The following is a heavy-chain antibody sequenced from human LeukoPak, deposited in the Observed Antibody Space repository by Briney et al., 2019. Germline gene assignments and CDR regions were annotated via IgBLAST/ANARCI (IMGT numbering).Heavy chain of an antibody. D-gene: IGHD4-11*01. V-gene: IGHV4-30-2*01. J-gene: IGHJ3*02. CDR1: GGSISSGGYY. CDR3: ARDLDYSNYVGAFDI. Sequence: PSEALSLTCTVSGGSISSGGYYWSWIRQPPGKGLEWIGYIYHSGSTYYNPSLKSRVTISVDRSKNQFSLKLSSVTAADTAVYYCARDLDYSNYVGAFDIWGQGTMVTVPS. CDR2: IYHSGST.